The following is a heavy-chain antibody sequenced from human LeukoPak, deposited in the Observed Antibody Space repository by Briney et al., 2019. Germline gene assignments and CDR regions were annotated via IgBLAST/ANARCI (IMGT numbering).Heavy chain of an antibody. CDR3: ARVDSSGYYDVVY. V-gene: IGHV1-69*04. CDR1: GYSFTDYC. CDR2: IIPILGIA. J-gene: IGHJ4*02. D-gene: IGHD3-22*01. Sequence: SVKVSCKASGYSFTDYCMHWVRQAPGQGLEWMGRIIPILGIANYAQKFQGRVTITADKSTSTAYMELSSLRSEDTAVYYCARVDSSGYYDVVYWGQGTLVTVSS.